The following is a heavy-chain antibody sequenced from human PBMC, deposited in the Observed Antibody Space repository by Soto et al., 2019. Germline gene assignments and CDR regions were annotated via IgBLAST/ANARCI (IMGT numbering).Heavy chain of an antibody. CDR2: IYYSGST. J-gene: IGHJ6*02. Sequence: PSETLSLTCTVSGGSISSYYWSLIRQPPGKGLEWIGYIYYSGSTNYNPSLKSRVTISVDTSKNQFSLKLSSVTAADTAVYYCARGGGSYWSYHYGMDVWGQGTRVTVSS. CDR3: ARGGGSYWSYHYGMDV. CDR1: GGSISSYY. V-gene: IGHV4-59*01. D-gene: IGHD1-26*01.